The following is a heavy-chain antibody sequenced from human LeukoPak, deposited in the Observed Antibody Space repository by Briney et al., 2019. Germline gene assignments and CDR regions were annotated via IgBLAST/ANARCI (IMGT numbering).Heavy chain of an antibody. J-gene: IGHJ5*02. V-gene: IGHV3-30*01. CDR3: ARDKRGLRP. D-gene: IGHD3-10*01. Sequence: GGSLRLSCAASGFTFSSYAMHWVRQAPGKGLEWVAVISYDGSNKYYADSVKGRFTISRDNSKNTLYLQMNSLRAKDTAVYYCARDKRGLRPWGQGTLVTVSS. CDR1: GFTFSSYA. CDR2: ISYDGSNK.